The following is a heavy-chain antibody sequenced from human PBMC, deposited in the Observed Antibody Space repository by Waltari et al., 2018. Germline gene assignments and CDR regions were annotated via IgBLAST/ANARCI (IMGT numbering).Heavy chain of an antibody. V-gene: IGHV3-7*01. CDR2: IKQDGSVK. Sequence: EVQLVESGGGLVQPGGSLRLSCAASGFTFSSYWMTWVRQAPGKGLEWVANIKQDGSVKYYVDSVRGRFTISRDNAKNSLYLQMNILRAEDTAVYYCARDSGYSGYNSYSVDYWGQGTLVTVS. D-gene: IGHD5-12*01. J-gene: IGHJ4*02. CDR1: GFTFSSYW. CDR3: ARDSGYSGYNSYSVDY.